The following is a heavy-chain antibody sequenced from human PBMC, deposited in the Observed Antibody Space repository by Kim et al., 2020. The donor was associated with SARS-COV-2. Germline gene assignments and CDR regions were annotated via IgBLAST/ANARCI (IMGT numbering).Heavy chain of an antibody. D-gene: IGHD6-13*01. CDR2: INPSGGST. J-gene: IGHJ4*02. Sequence: ASVKVSCKASGYTFTSYYMHWVRQAPGQGLEWMGIINPSGGSTSYAQKFQGRVTMTRDTSTSTVYMELSSLRSEDTAVYYCARGDSSSWYDYPGVGYWGQGTLVTVSS. V-gene: IGHV1-46*01. CDR3: ARGDSSSWYDYPGVGY. CDR1: GYTFTSYY.